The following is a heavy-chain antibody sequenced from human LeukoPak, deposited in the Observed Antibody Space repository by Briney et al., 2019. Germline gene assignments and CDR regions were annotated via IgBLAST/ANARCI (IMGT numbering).Heavy chain of an antibody. V-gene: IGHV4-61*02. CDR1: GGSISSGSDY. D-gene: IGHD3-3*01. Sequence: SETLSLTCTVSGGSISSGSDYWNWIRQPAGKGLQWIGRIYTTGSTNYNPSLKSRLTISVDTSKNQFSLKLSSVTAADTAVYYCARKGTNDFWSADHYYMDVWGKGTTVTVSS. CDR2: IYTTGST. CDR3: ARKGTNDFWSADHYYMDV. J-gene: IGHJ6*03.